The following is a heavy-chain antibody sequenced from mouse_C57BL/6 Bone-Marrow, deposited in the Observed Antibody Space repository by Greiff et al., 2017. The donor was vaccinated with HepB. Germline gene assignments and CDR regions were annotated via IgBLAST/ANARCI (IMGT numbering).Heavy chain of an antibody. CDR1: GYAFSSYW. Sequence: VQLQQSGAELVKPGASVKISCKASGYAFSSYWMNWVKQRPGKGLEWIGQIYPGDGYTNYNGKFKGKATLTADKSSSTAYMQLSSLTSEDSAVYFCARKDYYGNPFAYWGQGTLVTVSA. D-gene: IGHD2-1*01. CDR2: IYPGDGYT. V-gene: IGHV1-80*01. CDR3: ARKDYYGNPFAY. J-gene: IGHJ3*01.